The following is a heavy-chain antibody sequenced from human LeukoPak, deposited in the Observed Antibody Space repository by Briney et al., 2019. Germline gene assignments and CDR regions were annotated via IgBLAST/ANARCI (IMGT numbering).Heavy chain of an antibody. V-gene: IGHV1-3*02. J-gene: IGHJ4*02. CDR3: ARDSTGTGLLEY. Sequence: ASVKLSCKASGFTFTSYPIHWVRQAPGQRLEWVGWSNGGNGNTKYSQEFQDRVTITRDTSASKAYLELRSLRSEDMAVYYCARDSTGTGLLEYWGQGTLVTVSS. D-gene: IGHD1-7*01. CDR1: GFTFTSYP. CDR2: SNGGNGNT.